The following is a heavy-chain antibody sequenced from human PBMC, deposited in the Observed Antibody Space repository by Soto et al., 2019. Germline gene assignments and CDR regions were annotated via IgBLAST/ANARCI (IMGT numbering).Heavy chain of an antibody. Sequence: PSETLSLTCAVYGGSFSGYYWTWIRQPPGTGLEWIGEINHSGSTNYNPSLKSRVTLSVDTSKNQFSLKLTSVTPADTAVYYCARDKITCLFDYWGQGTLVTVSS. D-gene: IGHD3-10*01. V-gene: IGHV4-34*01. J-gene: IGHJ4*02. CDR1: GGSFSGYY. CDR3: ARDKITCLFDY. CDR2: INHSGST.